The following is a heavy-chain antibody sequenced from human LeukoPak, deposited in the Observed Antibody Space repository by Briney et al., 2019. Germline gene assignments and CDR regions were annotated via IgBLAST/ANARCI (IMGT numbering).Heavy chain of an antibody. V-gene: IGHV1-2*02. CDR1: GYTFTGYY. D-gene: IGHD6-13*01. CDR2: INPNSGGT. J-gene: IGHJ4*02. CDR3: ARDNGYSSSWSEIDY. Sequence: ASVKVSCKASGYTFTGYYMHWVRQAPGQGLEWMGWINPNSGGTNYAQKFQGRVTMTRDTSISTAYMELSRLRSDDTAVYYCARDNGYSSSWSEIDYWGQGTLVTVSS.